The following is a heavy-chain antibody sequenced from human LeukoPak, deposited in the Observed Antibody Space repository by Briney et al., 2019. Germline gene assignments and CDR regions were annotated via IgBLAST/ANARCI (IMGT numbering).Heavy chain of an antibody. CDR1: GYTFTSYY. J-gene: IGHJ4*02. CDR2: INPSGGST. CDR3: ARSGGTIRWLQSPDY. V-gene: IGHV1-46*01. Sequence: ASVKVSCKASGYTFTSYYMHWVRQAPGQGLEWMGIINPSGGSTSYAQKFQGRVTMTRDMSTSTVYMELSSLRSEDTAVYYCARSGGTIRWLQSPDYWGQGTLVTVSS. D-gene: IGHD5-24*01.